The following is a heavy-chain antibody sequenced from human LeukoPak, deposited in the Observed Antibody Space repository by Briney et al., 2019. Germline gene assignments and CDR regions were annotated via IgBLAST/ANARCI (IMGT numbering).Heavy chain of an antibody. J-gene: IGHJ1*01. D-gene: IGHD6-19*01. V-gene: IGHV1-69*13. Sequence: SVKVSCKTSGYTFTNYGVSWVRQAPGQGLEWMGAIIPIFGTANYAQKFQGRVTITADESTSTAYMELSSLRSEDTAVYYCARILSSSWYEYFHHWGQGTLVTVSS. CDR3: ARILSSSWYEYFHH. CDR1: GYTFTNYG. CDR2: IIPIFGTA.